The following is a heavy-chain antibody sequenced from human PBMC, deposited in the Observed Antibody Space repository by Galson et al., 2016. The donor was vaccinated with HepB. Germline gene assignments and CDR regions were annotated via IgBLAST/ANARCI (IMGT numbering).Heavy chain of an antibody. Sequence: LRLSCAVSGFTFSSYAMSWFRQAPGKGLEWVSSITGSGGRSDFADSVKGRFTISRDNSKNTLFLQMNNLRAEDTAVYYCAKGYNILTGLIDYWGRGTLVTVSS. CDR3: AKGYNILTGLIDY. CDR2: ITGSGGRS. CDR1: GFTFSSYA. J-gene: IGHJ4*02. D-gene: IGHD3-9*01. V-gene: IGHV3-23*01.